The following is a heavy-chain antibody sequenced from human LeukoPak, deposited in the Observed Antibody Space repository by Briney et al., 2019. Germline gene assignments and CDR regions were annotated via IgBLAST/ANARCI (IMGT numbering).Heavy chain of an antibody. J-gene: IGHJ4*02. CDR3: ARGDGYNPFDY. V-gene: IGHV3-21*01. D-gene: IGHD5-24*01. CDR1: GFTFRTCW. CDR2: ISSSSSYI. Sequence: PGGSLRLSCAASGFTFRTCWMSWVRQAPGKGLEWVSSISSSSSYIYYADSVKGRFTISRDNAKNSLYLQMNSLRAEDTAVYYCARGDGYNPFDYWGQGTLVTVSS.